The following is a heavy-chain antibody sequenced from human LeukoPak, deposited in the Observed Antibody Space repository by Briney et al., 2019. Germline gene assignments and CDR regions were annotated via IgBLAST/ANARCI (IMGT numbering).Heavy chain of an antibody. V-gene: IGHV4-59*01. CDR1: GGSISSYY. CDR2: IYYSGST. D-gene: IGHD3-10*01. CDR3: ARGMKFGELLYYFDY. J-gene: IGHJ4*02. Sequence: PSETLSLTCTVSGGSISSYYWSWIRQPPGKGLEWIGYIYYSGSTNYNPSLKSRVTISVDTSKNQFSLKLSSVTAADTAVYYCARGMKFGELLYYFDYWGQGTLVTVSS.